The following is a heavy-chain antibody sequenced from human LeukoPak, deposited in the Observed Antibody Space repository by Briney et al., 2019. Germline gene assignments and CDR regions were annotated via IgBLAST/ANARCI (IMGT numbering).Heavy chain of an antibody. J-gene: IGHJ4*02. V-gene: IGHV1-2*02. D-gene: IGHD3-10*01. Sequence: ASVKVSCKASGYTFTGYYMHWVRQAPGQGLEWMGWISPSTGGTNYAQRFQGRVTMTRDTSISAAYMELSSLRSDDTAVYYCARDLYASGTIAVDYWGQGTLVTVSS. CDR2: ISPSTGGT. CDR1: GYTFTGYY. CDR3: ARDLYASGTIAVDY.